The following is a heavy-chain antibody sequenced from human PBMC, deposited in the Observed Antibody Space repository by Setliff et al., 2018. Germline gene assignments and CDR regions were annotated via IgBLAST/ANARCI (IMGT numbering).Heavy chain of an antibody. CDR3: ARSFNGYCSGGSCYSYYYYYYMDV. V-gene: IGHV4-61*05. Sequence: SETLSLTCTVSGGSISSSSYYWGWIRQPPGKGLEWIGYIYYSGSTNYNPSLKSRVTISVDTSKNQFSLKLSSVTAADTAVYYCARSFNGYCSGGSCYSYYYYYYMDVWGKGTTVTVSS. CDR2: IYYSGST. CDR1: GGSISSSSYY. J-gene: IGHJ6*03. D-gene: IGHD2-15*01.